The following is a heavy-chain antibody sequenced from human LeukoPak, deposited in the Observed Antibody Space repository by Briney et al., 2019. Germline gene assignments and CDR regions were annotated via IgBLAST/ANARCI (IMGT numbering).Heavy chain of an antibody. Sequence: GGSLRLSCAASGFTFSSYWMSWVRQAPGKGLEWVANIKQDGSEKYYVDSVKGRFTISRDNSKNTLYLQMNSLRAEDTAVYYCARSSASRLRFLEGGAFDIWGQGTMVTVSS. CDR3: ARSSASRLRFLEGGAFDI. V-gene: IGHV3-7*03. CDR1: GFTFSSYW. D-gene: IGHD3-3*01. CDR2: IKQDGSEK. J-gene: IGHJ3*02.